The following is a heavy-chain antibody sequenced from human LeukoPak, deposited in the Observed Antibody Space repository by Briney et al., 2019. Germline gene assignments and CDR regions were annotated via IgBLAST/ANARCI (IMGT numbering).Heavy chain of an antibody. D-gene: IGHD2-15*01. Sequence: VSVRLLCAASVFTVSCNYMSWVRQAPGKGVEWVSVIYSSGSKYYADTVEGRFTISRDNSKNTLYLQMNSLRAEDTAVYYYARGSGHHPNWGQGTLVSVS. CDR3: ARGSGHHPN. J-gene: IGHJ4*02. CDR2: IYSSGSK. V-gene: IGHV3-53*01. CDR1: VFTVSCNY.